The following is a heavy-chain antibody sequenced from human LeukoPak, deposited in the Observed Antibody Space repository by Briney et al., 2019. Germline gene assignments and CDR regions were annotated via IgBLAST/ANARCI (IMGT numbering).Heavy chain of an antibody. D-gene: IGHD6-19*01. CDR1: GYTFTSYG. Sequence: ASVKVSCKASGYTFTSYGISWVRQAPGQGLEWMGWISAYNGNTNYARKLQGRVTMTTDTSTSTAYMELRSLRSDDTAVYYCARDKHSSGWYIRVIDYWGQGTLVTVSS. V-gene: IGHV1-18*01. J-gene: IGHJ4*02. CDR3: ARDKHSSGWYIRVIDY. CDR2: ISAYNGNT.